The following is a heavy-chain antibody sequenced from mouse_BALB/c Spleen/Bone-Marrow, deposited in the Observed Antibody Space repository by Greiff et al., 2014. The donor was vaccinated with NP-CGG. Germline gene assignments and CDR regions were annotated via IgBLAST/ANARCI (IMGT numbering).Heavy chain of an antibody. D-gene: IGHD1-1*01. V-gene: IGHV5-17*02. J-gene: IGHJ1*01. CDR3: ARSGVTTGSYWYFDI. CDR1: GFTFSGFG. Sequence: DVQLQESGGGLVQPGGSRKLSCAASGFTFSGFGMHWVRQAPEKGLEWVAYISRGSSTVYYADTVKGRFTISRDNPKNTLFLQMTSLRSEDTAMYYCARSGVTTGSYWYFDIWGAGTTVTVSS. CDR2: ISRGSSTV.